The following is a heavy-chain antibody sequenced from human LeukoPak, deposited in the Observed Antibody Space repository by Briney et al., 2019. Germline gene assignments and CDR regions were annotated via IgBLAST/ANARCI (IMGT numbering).Heavy chain of an antibody. CDR2: INHSGST. CDR3: ARSKRWEVAYQYDY. Sequence: PSETLSLTCAVYGGSFSGYYWSWIRQPPGKGLEWIGEINHSGSTNYNPSLKSRVTISVDTSKNQFSLKLSSVTAADTAVYYCARSKRWEVAYQYDYWGQGTLVTVSS. V-gene: IGHV4-34*01. D-gene: IGHD1-26*01. J-gene: IGHJ4*02. CDR1: GGSFSGYY.